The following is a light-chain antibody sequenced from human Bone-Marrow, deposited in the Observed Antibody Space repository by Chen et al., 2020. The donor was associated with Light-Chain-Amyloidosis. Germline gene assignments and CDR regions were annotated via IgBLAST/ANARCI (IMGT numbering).Light chain of an antibody. J-gene: IGKJ2*01. Sequence: IVMTQSPATLSVSPGERATLSCRASQSVSSNLAWYQQRPGQAPRLLIYGASTRATGIPARFSGSGSWTEFTLTISSMQSEDFAVYYCQQYNNWPPEDTFGQGTKLEIK. V-gene: IGKV3-15*01. CDR1: QSVSSN. CDR3: QQYNNWPPEDT. CDR2: GAS.